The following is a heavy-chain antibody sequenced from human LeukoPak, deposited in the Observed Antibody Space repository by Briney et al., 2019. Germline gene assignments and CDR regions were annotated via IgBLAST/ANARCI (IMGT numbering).Heavy chain of an antibody. CDR3: ARRIVNSAPDLFDY. J-gene: IGHJ4*02. CDR1: GGSISSYY. Sequence: SETLSLTCTVSGGSISSYYWSWIRQPPGEGLECIGYISYSGSTNNNPSLKSRVTMSVDTSKNQFSLKLTSVTAADTAVYYCARRIVNSAPDLFDYWGQGTLVTVSS. CDR2: ISYSGST. D-gene: IGHD1-26*01. V-gene: IGHV4-59*01.